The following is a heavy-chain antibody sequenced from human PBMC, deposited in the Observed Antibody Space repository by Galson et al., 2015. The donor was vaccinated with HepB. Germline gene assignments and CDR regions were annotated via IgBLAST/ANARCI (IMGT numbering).Heavy chain of an antibody. CDR2: ITSSRGST. D-gene: IGHD3-16*02. CDR1: GFTFSSYA. V-gene: IGHV3-23*01. CDR3: EKDRYTRSPAIAYYSPY. Sequence: SLRLSCAGSGFTFSSYAMSWVGQAPATGLEWVSAITSSRGSTYYAESVEARFSISRDHSKNTLYLQLKSLRAEVAGIYYCEKDRYTRSPAIAYYSPYSGPGTLVTASS. J-gene: IGHJ4*02.